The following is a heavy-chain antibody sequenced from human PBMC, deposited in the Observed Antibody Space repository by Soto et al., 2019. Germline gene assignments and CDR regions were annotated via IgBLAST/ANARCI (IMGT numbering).Heavy chain of an antibody. D-gene: IGHD5-12*01. V-gene: IGHV1-18*04. CDR2: ISAYNGNT. Sequence: QVQLVQSGAEVKKPGASVKFSCKASGYTFTSYGISWVRQAPGQGLEWMGWISAYNGNTNYAQKLQGRVTMTTDTSTSSAYMELRSLRSDDTAVYYCARELRGYSGYNWFDPWGQGTLVTVSS. CDR3: ARELRGYSGYNWFDP. J-gene: IGHJ5*02. CDR1: GYTFTSYG.